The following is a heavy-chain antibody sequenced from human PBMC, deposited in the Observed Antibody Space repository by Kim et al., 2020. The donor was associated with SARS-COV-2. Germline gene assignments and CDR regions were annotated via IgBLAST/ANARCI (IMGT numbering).Heavy chain of an antibody. V-gene: IGHV4-39*01. Sequence: SETLSLTCTVSGGSISSSSYYWDWIRQPPGKGLEWIGSIYYIGSTYYNPSLKSRVTISVDTSKNQSSLKLTSVTAAYTAVYYCARHVPVTLPYYYYSGMDVTGDGTPVTASS. CDR3: ARHVPVTLPYYYYSGMDV. D-gene: IGHD4-17*01. J-gene: IGHJ6*02. CDR1: GGSISSSSYY. CDR2: IYYIGST.